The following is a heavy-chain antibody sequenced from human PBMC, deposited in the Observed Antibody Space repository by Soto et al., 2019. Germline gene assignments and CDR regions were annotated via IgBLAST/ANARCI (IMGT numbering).Heavy chain of an antibody. CDR2: TYYRPKWYN. CDR1: GDSVSSNSAA. V-gene: IGHV6-1*01. J-gene: IGHJ3*02. Sequence: SQTLSLTCAISGDSVSSNSAAWNWIRQSPSRGLEWLGRTYYRPKWYNDYAVSVKSRITINPDTSKNQFSLQLNSVTPEDTAMYYCARDLRGLAARPAAAAFDIWGQGTMVTVSS. D-gene: IGHD6-6*01. CDR3: ARDLRGLAARPAAAAFDI.